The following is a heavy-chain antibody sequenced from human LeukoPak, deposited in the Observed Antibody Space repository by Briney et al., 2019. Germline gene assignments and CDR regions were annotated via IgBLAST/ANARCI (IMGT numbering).Heavy chain of an antibody. CDR1: GGSISSYY. D-gene: IGHD3-3*01. J-gene: IGHJ1*01. V-gene: IGHV4-4*07. Sequence: PSETLSLTCTVSGGSISSYYWSWIRQAAGKGLEWIGRIYTSGSTNYNPSLKSRVTMSVDTSKNQFSLKLSSVTAADTAVYYCARGALDFWSGYSNTAEYFQHWGQGTLVTVSS. CDR3: ARGALDFWSGYSNTAEYFQH. CDR2: IYTSGST.